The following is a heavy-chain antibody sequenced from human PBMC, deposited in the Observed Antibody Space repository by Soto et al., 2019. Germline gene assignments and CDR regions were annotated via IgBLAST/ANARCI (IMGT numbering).Heavy chain of an antibody. CDR2: IYYSGST. J-gene: IGHJ4*02. Sequence: SETLSLTCTVSGGSISSYYWSWIRQPPGKGLGWVGYIYYSGSTNYNPSLKSRVTISVDTSKNQFSLKLSAVTAADTAVYYCAGGFDQLGFDYWGQGTLVTVSS. CDR1: GGSISSYY. CDR3: AGGFDQLGFDY. V-gene: IGHV4-59*01. D-gene: IGHD2-2*01.